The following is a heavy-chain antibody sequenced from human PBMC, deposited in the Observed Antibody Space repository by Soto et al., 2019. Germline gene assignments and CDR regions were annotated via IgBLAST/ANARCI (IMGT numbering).Heavy chain of an antibody. J-gene: IGHJ3*02. CDR1: GGSISSGGYY. V-gene: IGHV4-31*03. D-gene: IGHD2-15*01. Sequence: QVQLQESGPGLVKPSQTLSLTCTVSGGSISSGGYYWSWIRQHPGKGLEWIGYIYYSGSTYYNPSLNSRVTISVDTSKNQFSLKLSSVTAADTAVYYCARAIDIGVVVDAFDIWGQGTMVTVSS. CDR2: IYYSGST. CDR3: ARAIDIGVVVDAFDI.